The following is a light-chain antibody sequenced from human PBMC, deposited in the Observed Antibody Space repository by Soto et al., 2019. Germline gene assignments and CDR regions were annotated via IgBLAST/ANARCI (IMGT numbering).Light chain of an antibody. CDR2: RAS. CDR1: QSISSW. J-gene: IGKJ1*01. V-gene: IGKV1-5*03. CDR3: QQYKKIPWT. Sequence: DIQRTQSHPTLSSCLLDIVTITCRASQSISSWLAWYQQKPGLAPKRLIYRASRLESGVPSTFSASGSETEFTLTVTSLQPDDFATYYCQQYKKIPWTFGQGTKVDI.